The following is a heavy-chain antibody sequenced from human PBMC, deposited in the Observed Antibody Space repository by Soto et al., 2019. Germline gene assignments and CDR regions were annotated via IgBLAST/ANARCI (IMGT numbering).Heavy chain of an antibody. Sequence: ASVKVSCKASGGTFSSYTISWVRQAPGLGLEWMGRIIPILGIANYAQKFQGRVTITADKSTSTAYMELSSLRSEDTAVYYCASGVEAAGTGAFDIWGQGTMVTVSS. V-gene: IGHV1-69*02. D-gene: IGHD6-13*01. CDR3: ASGVEAAGTGAFDI. J-gene: IGHJ3*02. CDR2: IIPILGIA. CDR1: GGTFSSYT.